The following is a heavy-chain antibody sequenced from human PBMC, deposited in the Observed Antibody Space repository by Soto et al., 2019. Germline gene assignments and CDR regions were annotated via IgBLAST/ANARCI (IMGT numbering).Heavy chain of an antibody. CDR2: INPNSGGT. CDR1: GYTFTGYY. V-gene: IGHV1-2*04. D-gene: IGHD3-3*01. J-gene: IGHJ4*02. Sequence: ASVKVSCKASGYTFTGYYMHWVRQAPGQGLEWMGWINPNSGGTNYAQKFQGWVTMTRDTSISTAYMELSRLRSDDAAVYYCAMSTIFGVVTYYFDYWGQGTLVTVSS. CDR3: AMSTIFGVVTYYFDY.